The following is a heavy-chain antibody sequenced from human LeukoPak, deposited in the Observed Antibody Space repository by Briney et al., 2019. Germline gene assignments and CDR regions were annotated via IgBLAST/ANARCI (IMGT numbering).Heavy chain of an antibody. Sequence: GGSLRLSCAASGFTFSSYGMHWVRQAPGRGLEWVIFIRNDGSNKYYADSVKGRFTISRDNSKNTLYLQMSSLRSDDTAVYYCARDRGRWLQTFDYWGQGTLVTVSS. J-gene: IGHJ4*02. V-gene: IGHV3-30*02. CDR1: GFTFSSYG. CDR2: IRNDGSNK. D-gene: IGHD5-24*01. CDR3: ARDRGRWLQTFDY.